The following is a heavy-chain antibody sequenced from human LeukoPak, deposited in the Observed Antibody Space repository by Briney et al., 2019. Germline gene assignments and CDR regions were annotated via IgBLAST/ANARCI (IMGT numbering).Heavy chain of an antibody. Sequence: ASVKVSCKASGHTFTGYYMHWVRQAPGQGLEWMGWINPNSGGTNYAQKFQGRVTMTRDTSISTAYMELSRLRSDDTAVYYCARDAEGDVLMVYPSYYYGMDVWGQGTTVTVSS. D-gene: IGHD2-8*01. V-gene: IGHV1-2*02. CDR2: INPNSGGT. J-gene: IGHJ6*02. CDR1: GHTFTGYY. CDR3: ARDAEGDVLMVYPSYYYGMDV.